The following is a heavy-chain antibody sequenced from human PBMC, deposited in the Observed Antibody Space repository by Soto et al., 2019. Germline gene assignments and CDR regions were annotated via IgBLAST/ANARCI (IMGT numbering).Heavy chain of an antibody. V-gene: IGHV3-23*01. D-gene: IGHD2-2*02. CDR3: ATAGSGYTRHFFYS. CDR2: VSGSGATT. Sequence: EVQLLDSGGGLVQPGGSLRLSCAASGFSFGGYAMSWVRQAPGKGLEWVSAVSGSGATTFYADSVKGRFSISRDNSDNRVHLQMNSLRAEDTAVYYCATAGSGYTRHFFYSWGQGTLVTVSS. J-gene: IGHJ4*02. CDR1: GFSFGGYA.